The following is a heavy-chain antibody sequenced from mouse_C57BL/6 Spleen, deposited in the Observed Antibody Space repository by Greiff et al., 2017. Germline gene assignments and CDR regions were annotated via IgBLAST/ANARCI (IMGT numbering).Heavy chain of an antibody. CDR2: ISSGSSTI. CDR1: GFTFSDYG. Sequence: EVQLVESGGGLVKPGGSLKLSCAASGFTFSDYGMHWVRQAPEKGLEWVAYISSGSSTIYYADTVKGRFTISRDNAKNTLCLQMTSLRSEDTAMYYCARPSLYYSNYPYYAMDYWGQGTSVTVSS. J-gene: IGHJ4*01. CDR3: ARPSLYYSNYPYYAMDY. V-gene: IGHV5-17*01. D-gene: IGHD2-5*01.